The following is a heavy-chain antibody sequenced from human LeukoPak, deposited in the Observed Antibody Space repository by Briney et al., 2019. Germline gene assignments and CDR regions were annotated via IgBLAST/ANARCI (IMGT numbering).Heavy chain of an antibody. Sequence: GESLKISCKGFGYSFTTYWIAWVRQMPGKGLEWMGIIYPGDSETRYSPSFQGQVTISADKSISTAYLQWSSLKAADTALYFCARLRGGYSSGDLDYWGQGALVTVSS. V-gene: IGHV5-51*01. D-gene: IGHD6-19*01. CDR2: IYPGDSET. CDR1: GYSFTTYW. CDR3: ARLRGGYSSGDLDY. J-gene: IGHJ4*02.